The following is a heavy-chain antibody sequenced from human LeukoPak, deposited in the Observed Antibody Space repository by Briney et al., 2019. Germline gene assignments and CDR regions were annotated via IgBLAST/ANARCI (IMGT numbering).Heavy chain of an antibody. D-gene: IGHD2/OR15-2a*01. Sequence: GGSLRLSCAASGFTVSSNYMSWVRQAPGKGLEWVSVIYGGGNTYYTDSVKGRFTISRDNSKNTLYLQMNSLRAEDTAVYYCARHNSYNNNGDWFDPWGQGTLATVSS. CDR1: GFTVSSNY. CDR3: ARHNSYNNNGDWFDP. J-gene: IGHJ5*02. CDR2: IYGGGNT. V-gene: IGHV3-53*01.